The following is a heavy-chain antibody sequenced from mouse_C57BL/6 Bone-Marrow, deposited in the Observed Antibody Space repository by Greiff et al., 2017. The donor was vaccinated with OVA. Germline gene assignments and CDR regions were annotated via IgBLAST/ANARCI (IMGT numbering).Heavy chain of an antibody. D-gene: IGHD1-1*01. J-gene: IGHJ2*01. Sequence: VQLQQSGPELVKPGASVKISCKASGYTFTDYYMNWVKQSHGKSLEWIGDINPNNGGTSYNQKFKGKATLTVDTSSSTAYMELRSLTSEDSAVYYCARGDYYSYYFDYWGQGTTLTVSS. CDR2: INPNNGGT. CDR3: ARGDYYSYYFDY. V-gene: IGHV1-26*01. CDR1: GYTFTDYY.